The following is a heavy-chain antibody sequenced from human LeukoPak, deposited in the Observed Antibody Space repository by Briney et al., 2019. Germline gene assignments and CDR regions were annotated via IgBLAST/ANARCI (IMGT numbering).Heavy chain of an antibody. CDR1: GGSISSYY. V-gene: IGHV4-59*08. J-gene: IGHJ6*03. CDR2: IYYSGST. CDR3: AKTGGYDFRYYYYYMDV. Sequence: SETLSLTCTVSGGSISSYYWSWIRQPPGKGLEWIGYIYYSGSTNYNPSLKSRVTISVDTSKNQFSLKLSSVTAADTAVYYCAKTGGYDFRYYYYYMDVWGKGTTVTVSS. D-gene: IGHD5-12*01.